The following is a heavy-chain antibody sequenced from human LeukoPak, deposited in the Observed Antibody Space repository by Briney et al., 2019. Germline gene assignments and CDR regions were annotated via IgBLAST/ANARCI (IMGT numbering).Heavy chain of an antibody. CDR1: GGTFSSYA. V-gene: IGHV1-69*05. Sequence: GASVKVSCKASGGTFSSYAISWVRQAPGQGLEWMGGIIPIFGTANYAQKFQGRVTITTDESTSTAYMELSSLRSEDTAVYYCAKHSSSSFYYYYYMDVWGKGTTVTVSS. CDR2: IIPIFGTA. D-gene: IGHD6-6*01. CDR3: AKHSSSSFYYYYYMDV. J-gene: IGHJ6*03.